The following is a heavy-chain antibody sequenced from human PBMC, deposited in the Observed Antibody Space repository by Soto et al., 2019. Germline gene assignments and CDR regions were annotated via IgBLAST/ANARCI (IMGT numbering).Heavy chain of an antibody. CDR3: ARDHCSSTSCYTDFDY. D-gene: IGHD2-2*02. V-gene: IGHV1-18*01. J-gene: IGHJ4*02. Sequence: ASVKVSCQASGYTFTSYGISWVRQAPGQGLEWMGWISAYNGNTNYAQKLQGRVTMTTDTSTSTAYMELRSLRSDDTAVYYCARDHCSSTSCYTDFDYWGQGTLVTVSS. CDR2: ISAYNGNT. CDR1: GYTFTSYG.